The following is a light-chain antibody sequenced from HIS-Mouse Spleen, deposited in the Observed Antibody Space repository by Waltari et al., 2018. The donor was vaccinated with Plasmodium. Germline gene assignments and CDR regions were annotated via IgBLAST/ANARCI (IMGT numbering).Light chain of an antibody. Sequence: QSALTQPASVSGSPGQSITISCTGTSSDVGSYNLVSWYPPHPGKAPKLRIYEGSKRPSGVSNRVSGSKSGNTASLTISGLQAEDEADYYCCSYAGSSTYVFGTGTKVTVL. CDR2: EGS. CDR1: SSDVGSYNL. CDR3: CSYAGSSTYV. J-gene: IGLJ1*01. V-gene: IGLV2-23*01.